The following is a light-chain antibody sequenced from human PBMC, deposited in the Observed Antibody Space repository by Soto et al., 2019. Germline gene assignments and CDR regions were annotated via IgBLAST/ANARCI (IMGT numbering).Light chain of an antibody. Sequence: QSVLTQPASVSGSPGQSITISFTGTSSEVGGYNYVSWYQQHPGKAPKLMIYDVRNRPSGVSNRFSGSKSVNTASLTISWLQAEDEADYYCSSYTTISTYVFGTGTKVTVL. CDR3: SSYTTISTYV. CDR1: SSEVGGYNY. J-gene: IGLJ1*01. CDR2: DVR. V-gene: IGLV2-14*01.